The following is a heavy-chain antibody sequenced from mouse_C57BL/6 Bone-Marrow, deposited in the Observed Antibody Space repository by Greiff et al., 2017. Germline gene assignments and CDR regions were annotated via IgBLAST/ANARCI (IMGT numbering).Heavy chain of an antibody. J-gene: IGHJ2*01. CDR2: FRPFNDDT. Sequence: VKLMESGAELVKPGASVKMSCKASGFTFTTYPIAWMKQTHGKSLEWIGYFRPFNDDTKYTETFKGQATLTVETSSSTVYLELSRLTSGDSAVFYCARGGDCGGYYFDYWGQGTTLTVSS. CDR1: GFTFTTYP. V-gene: IGHV1-47*01. CDR3: ARGGDCGGYYFDY.